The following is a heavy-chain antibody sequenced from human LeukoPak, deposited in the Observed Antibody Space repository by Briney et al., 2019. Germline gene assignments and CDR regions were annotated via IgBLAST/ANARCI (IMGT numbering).Heavy chain of an antibody. CDR2: ISGSGSNT. CDR1: GFTFSSYA. J-gene: IGHJ6*02. D-gene: IGHD3-10*01. CDR3: AKGGSGSYHYYFGMDV. Sequence: PGGSLRLSCAASGFTFSSYAMSWVRQAPGKGLEWVSIISGSGSNTYYADSVKGRFTISRDNSKNTLYLQMNSLRAEDTAVYYCAKGGSGSYHYYFGMDVWGQGTTVSVSS. V-gene: IGHV3-23*01.